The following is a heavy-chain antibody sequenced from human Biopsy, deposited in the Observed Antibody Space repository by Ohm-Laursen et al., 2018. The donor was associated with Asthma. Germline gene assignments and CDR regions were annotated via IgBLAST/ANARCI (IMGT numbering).Heavy chain of an antibody. V-gene: IGHV3-53*01. CDR2: IYSGGTS. D-gene: IGHD3-22*01. CDR3: VKDTYEDDYGYYTFDI. CDR1: GFAVSRDY. Sequence: SLRLSCAASGFAVSRDYMFWVRQAPGKGLEWVSVIYSGGTSHTADSVRGRFTISRDYSKNTLYLQMHSLRAEDTAVYCCVKDTYEDDYGYYTFDIWGQGTMVTVSS. J-gene: IGHJ3*02.